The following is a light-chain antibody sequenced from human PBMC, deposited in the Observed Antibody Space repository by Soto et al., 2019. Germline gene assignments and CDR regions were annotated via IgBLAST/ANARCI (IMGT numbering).Light chain of an antibody. V-gene: IGKV1-6*01. CDR1: QGIRND. CDR3: LQDYNYPLT. Sequence: AIQMTQSPSSLSASVGDRVTITCRASQGIRNDLAWYQQKPGKAPKLLMYAASSLRSGVPSRFSGSGSGTDFTLAISSLQPEDFATYYCLQDYNYPLTFGGGTKVEMK. J-gene: IGKJ4*01. CDR2: AAS.